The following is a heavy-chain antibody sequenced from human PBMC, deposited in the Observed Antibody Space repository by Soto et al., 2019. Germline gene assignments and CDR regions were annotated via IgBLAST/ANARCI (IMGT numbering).Heavy chain of an antibody. CDR1: GFTFSSYS. CDR3: GSAVWRWLEPRWFDP. D-gene: IGHD6-19*01. Sequence: EVQLVESGGGLVKPGGSLRLSCAASGFTFSSYSMNWVRQAPGKGLEWVSSISSSSSYIYYADSVKGRFTISRDNAKNSLHRQMNGLRAEDTAVRYCGSAVWRWLEPRWFDPWGQGTLLTVSS. J-gene: IGHJ5*02. V-gene: IGHV3-21*01. CDR2: ISSSSSYI.